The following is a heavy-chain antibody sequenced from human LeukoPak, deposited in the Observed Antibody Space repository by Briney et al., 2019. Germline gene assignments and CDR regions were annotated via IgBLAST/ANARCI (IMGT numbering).Heavy chain of an antibody. CDR3: AKDRRGATWYYFDY. CDR1: GFTFDDYA. V-gene: IGHV3-9*01. CDR2: ISWNSGGI. D-gene: IGHD2-15*01. Sequence: PGRSLRLSCAASGFTFDDYAMHWVRQAPGKGLEWVSGISWNSGGIGYADSVKGRFTISRDNAKNSLYLQMNSLRAEDTALYYCAKDRRGATWYYFDYWGQGTLVTVSS. J-gene: IGHJ4*02.